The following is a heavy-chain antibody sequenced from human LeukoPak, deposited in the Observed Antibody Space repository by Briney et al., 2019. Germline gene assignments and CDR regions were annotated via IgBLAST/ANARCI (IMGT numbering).Heavy chain of an antibody. V-gene: IGHV3-30*02. CDR1: GFTFSNYG. J-gene: IGHJ6*04. Sequence: GGSLRLSCAASGFTFSNYGMHWVRQAPGKGLEWVAFIWYDGSNKYYVDSVKGRFTIARDNSKNMLHLQMNSLRAEDTAVYYCAKAISGVSNSLGDVWGKGTTVTVSS. D-gene: IGHD3-3*01. CDR3: AKAISGVSNSLGDV. CDR2: IWYDGSNK.